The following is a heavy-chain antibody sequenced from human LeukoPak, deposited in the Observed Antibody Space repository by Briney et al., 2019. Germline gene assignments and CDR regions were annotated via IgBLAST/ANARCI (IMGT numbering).Heavy chain of an antibody. CDR1: GFTVSSNY. CDR3: AREDSPGVFDY. J-gene: IGHJ4*02. V-gene: IGHV3-53*01. CDR2: IYSGGST. Sequence: GGSLRLSCAASGFTVSSNYMSWVRQAPGKGLEWVSVIYSGGSTYYADSVKGRFTISRDNSKNTLYLQMNSLRAEDTAVYYCAREDSPGVFDYWAREPWSPSPQ. D-gene: IGHD2-15*01.